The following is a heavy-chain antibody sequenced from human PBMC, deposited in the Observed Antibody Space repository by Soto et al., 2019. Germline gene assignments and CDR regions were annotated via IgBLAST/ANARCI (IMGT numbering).Heavy chain of an antibody. Sequence: EVQLLESGGGLVQPGGSLRLSCAASGFTFSNYGMTWVRQAPGKGLEWVSFSSATGAGTYYADSVKGRFTSSRDNSKTTLYLQMTSLRADDTAVYYCAKDRRAGGNYGLYSDFWGQGALVIVSS. CDR3: AKDRRAGGNYGLYSDF. CDR2: SSATGAGT. V-gene: IGHV3-23*01. D-gene: IGHD1-7*01. CDR1: GFTFSNYG. J-gene: IGHJ4*02.